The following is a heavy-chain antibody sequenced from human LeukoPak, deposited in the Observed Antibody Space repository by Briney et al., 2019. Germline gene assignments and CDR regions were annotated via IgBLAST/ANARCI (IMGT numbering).Heavy chain of an antibody. J-gene: IGHJ5*02. CDR3: ARDQTLGGPNWFDP. Sequence: SETLSLTCTVSGGSISSYYWSWIRQPAGKGLEWIGRIYTSGSTNYNPSLKSRVTMSVDTSKNQFSLKLSSVTAADTAVYYYARDQTLGGPNWFDPWSQGTLVTVSS. V-gene: IGHV4-4*07. CDR2: IYTSGST. D-gene: IGHD3-16*01. CDR1: GGSISSYY.